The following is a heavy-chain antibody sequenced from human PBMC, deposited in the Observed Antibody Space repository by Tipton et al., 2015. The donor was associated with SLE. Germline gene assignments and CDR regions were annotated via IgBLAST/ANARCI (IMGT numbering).Heavy chain of an antibody. Sequence: TLSLTCTVSGGSINNGAYYWSWIRQPAGKGLEWIGRIYTAGRGTTIYNPSLKSRVTISVDTSKNQFSLTLSSVTAPDTAVYYCARTLRSWGASIPTFRFDYWGQGALVTVSS. J-gene: IGHJ4*02. V-gene: IGHV4-61*02. CDR3: ARTLRSWGASIPTFRFDY. CDR2: IYTAGRGTT. CDR1: GGSINNGAYY. D-gene: IGHD3-16*01.